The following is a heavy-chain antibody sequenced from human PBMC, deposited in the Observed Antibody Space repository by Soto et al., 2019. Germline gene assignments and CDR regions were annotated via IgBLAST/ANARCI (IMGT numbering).Heavy chain of an antibody. CDR3: ARQASFFDY. CDR1: GGSVSGGSHY. Sequence: SETLSLTCTVSGGSVSGGSHYWNWIRQPPGKGLEWIGYIYFSGRTNYNPSLKSRVTIPVDTSKNQFSLKLSSVTAADTAVYYCARQASFFDYWGQGTLVTVSS. CDR2: IYFSGRT. J-gene: IGHJ4*02. V-gene: IGHV4-61*01.